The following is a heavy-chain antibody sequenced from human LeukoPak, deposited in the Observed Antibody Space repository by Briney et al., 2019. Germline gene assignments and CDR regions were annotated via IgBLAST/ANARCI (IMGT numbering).Heavy chain of an antibody. CDR2: IWYDGSNK. V-gene: IGHV3-33*06. Sequence: GGSLRLSCAASGFTFSSYGMHWVRQAPGKGLEWVAVIWYDGSNKYYAASVKGRFTISRDNSKNTLYLQRNSLRAEDTAVYYCAKEKDYMDVWGKGTTVTVSS. CDR3: AKEKDYMDV. J-gene: IGHJ6*03. CDR1: GFTFSSYG.